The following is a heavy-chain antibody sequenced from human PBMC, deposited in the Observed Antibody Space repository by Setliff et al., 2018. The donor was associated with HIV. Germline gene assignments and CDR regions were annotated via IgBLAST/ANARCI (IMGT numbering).Heavy chain of an antibody. CDR3: ARGHSSSAYDAYDI. CDR2: IHYSGNT. CDR1: GGSISSGGYY. D-gene: IGHD6-6*01. Sequence: SETLSLTCTVSGGSISSGGYYWSWIRHHPGKGLEWIGYIHYSGNTYYNPSLKSRLTISVDTSKNQFSLNLSSVTAADTAEYYCARGHSSSAYDAYDIWGQGTMVTVSS. J-gene: IGHJ3*02. V-gene: IGHV4-31*03.